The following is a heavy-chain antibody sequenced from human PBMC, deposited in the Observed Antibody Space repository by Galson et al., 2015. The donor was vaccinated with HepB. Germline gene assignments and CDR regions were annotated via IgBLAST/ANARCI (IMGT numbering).Heavy chain of an antibody. V-gene: IGHV1-18*01. CDR1: GYTFTSYG. D-gene: IGHD2-15*01. CDR3: ARVYAGKQLLRALDNWFDP. J-gene: IGHJ5*02. Sequence: SVKVSCKASGYTFTSYGISWVRQAPGQGLEWMGWISAYNGNTNYAQKLQGRVTMTTDKSTSTAYMELRSLRSDDTAVYYCARVYAGKQLLRALDNWFDPWGQGTLVTVSS. CDR2: ISAYNGNT.